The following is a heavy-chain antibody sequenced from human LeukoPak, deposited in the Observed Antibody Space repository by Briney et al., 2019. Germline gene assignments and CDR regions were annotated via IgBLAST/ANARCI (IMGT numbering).Heavy chain of an antibody. D-gene: IGHD3-9*01. CDR2: ISYDGSNA. Sequence: GGSLRLSCAASGFSFDGYGMHWVRQAPGKGLEWVALISYDGSNAYYIDSVKGRFTISRDNFQNTLYLQMNSLRSEDTGLYYCAKDYDILTGYSNGYYSDYWGQGSLVIVSS. CDR1: GFSFDGYG. V-gene: IGHV3-30*18. CDR3: AKDYDILTGYSNGYYSDY. J-gene: IGHJ4*02.